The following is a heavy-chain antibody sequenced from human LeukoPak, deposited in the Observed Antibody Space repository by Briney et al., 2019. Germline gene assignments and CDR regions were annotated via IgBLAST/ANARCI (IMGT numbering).Heavy chain of an antibody. CDR2: IIPIFGTA. CDR3: ARSRGSLTGYSSGWYWYFDL. V-gene: IGHV1-69*13. CDR1: VGTFSSYA. D-gene: IGHD6-19*01. J-gene: IGHJ2*01. Sequence: SVKVSCKASVGTFSSYAISWVRQAPGQGLEWMGGIIPIFGTANYAQKFQGRVTITADESTSTAYMELSSLRSEDTAVYYCARSRGSLTGYSSGWYWYFDLWGRGTLVTVSS.